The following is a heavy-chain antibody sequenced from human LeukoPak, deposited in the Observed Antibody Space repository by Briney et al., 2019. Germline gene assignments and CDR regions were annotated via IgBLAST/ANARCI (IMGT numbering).Heavy chain of an antibody. CDR3: ARGDGSYYFDY. CDR1: GFTGSSTY. D-gene: IGHD3-10*01. Sequence: GGSLRLSCAASGFTGSSTYMSWVRQAPGRGLEWVSVIYSGGSTFYADSLKGRFTISRDNSKNTLYLQMNSLRVEDTALYYCARGDGSYYFDYWGQGTLVTVSS. V-gene: IGHV3-53*01. CDR2: IYSGGST. J-gene: IGHJ4*02.